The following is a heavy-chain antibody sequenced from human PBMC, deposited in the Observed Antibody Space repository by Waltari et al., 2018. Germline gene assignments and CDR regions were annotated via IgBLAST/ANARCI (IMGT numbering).Heavy chain of an antibody. Sequence: QVQLVQSGAEVKKPGDSVKVSCKASGYTFTGYYMHWVRQAPGQGLELMGRSNPNSGGTNYAQKFQGRVTMTRDTSISTAYMELSRMRSDDTAVYYCARERVVAPNWFDPWGQGTLVTVSS. CDR1: GYTFTGYY. D-gene: IGHD3-22*01. CDR3: ARERVVAPNWFDP. J-gene: IGHJ5*02. V-gene: IGHV1-2*06. CDR2: SNPNSGGT.